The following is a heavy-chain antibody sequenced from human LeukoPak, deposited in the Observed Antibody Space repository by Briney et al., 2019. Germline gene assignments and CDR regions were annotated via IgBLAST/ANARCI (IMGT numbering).Heavy chain of an antibody. CDR2: IWYDGSNE. CDR1: GFTFSSYG. V-gene: IGHV3-33*01. Sequence: GRSLRLSCAASGFTFSSYGMHWVRQAPGKGLEWVAVIWYDGSNEYYADSVKGRFTISRDNSKNTLYLQMNSLRAEDTAVYYCARDRGMATIGLDYWGQGTLVTVSS. CDR3: ARDRGMATIGLDY. J-gene: IGHJ4*02. D-gene: IGHD5-24*01.